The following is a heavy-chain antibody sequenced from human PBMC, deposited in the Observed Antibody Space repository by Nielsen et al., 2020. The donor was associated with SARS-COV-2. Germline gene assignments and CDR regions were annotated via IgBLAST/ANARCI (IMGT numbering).Heavy chain of an antibody. V-gene: IGHV3-74*01. D-gene: IGHD7-27*01. J-gene: IGHJ4*02. CDR1: GFTFSNYW. CDR2: VSMDGRGT. Sequence: GGFLRLSCAASGFTFSNYWMHWVRQAPGKGLVWVARVSMDGRGTNYADSVKGRFTISRDNAENTLHLDMSSLRVGDSAVYYCTRDGHHWDLDNWGQGALVTVSS. CDR3: TRDGHHWDLDN.